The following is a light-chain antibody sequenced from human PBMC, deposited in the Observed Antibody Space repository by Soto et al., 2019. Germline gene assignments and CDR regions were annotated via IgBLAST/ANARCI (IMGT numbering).Light chain of an antibody. J-gene: IGLJ1*01. CDR3: SSYAGTNDPFV. Sequence: QSALTPPPSASGSPGPSITISCSGTSSDIGGYNYVSWYQQYPGKAPKLMIYEVTKRPSGVPDRFSGSKSGDTASLTVSGLQAEDEADYYCSSYAGTNDPFVFGTGTKLTVL. CDR2: EVT. V-gene: IGLV2-8*01. CDR1: SSDIGGYNY.